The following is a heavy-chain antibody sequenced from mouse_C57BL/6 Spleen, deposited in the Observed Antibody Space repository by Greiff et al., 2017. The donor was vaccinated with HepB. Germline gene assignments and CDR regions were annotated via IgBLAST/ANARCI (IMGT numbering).Heavy chain of an antibody. CDR1: GYTFTSYW. J-gene: IGHJ3*01. CDR2: IDPSDSYT. D-gene: IGHD4-1*01. CDR3: ARSVTGTVAWFAY. Sequence: QVQLQQPGAELVKPGASVKLSCKASGYTFTSYWMQWVKQRPGQGLEWIGEIDPSDSYTNYNQKFKGKATLTVDTSSSTAYMQLSSLTSEDSAVYYCARSVTGTVAWFAYWGQGTLVTVSA. V-gene: IGHV1-50*01.